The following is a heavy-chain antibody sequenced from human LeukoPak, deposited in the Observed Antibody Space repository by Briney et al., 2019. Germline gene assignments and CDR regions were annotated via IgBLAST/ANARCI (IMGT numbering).Heavy chain of an antibody. CDR2: MNPNSGNT. Sequence: GASVKVSCKASGYTFSSYDINWVRQATGQGPEWMGWMNPNSGNTGYAQKFQGRVTMTRNTSIRTAYMELSSLRSEDTAVYYCARVSMVRGAAPYNWFDPWGQGTLVTVSS. J-gene: IGHJ5*02. D-gene: IGHD3-10*01. CDR3: ARVSMVRGAAPYNWFDP. V-gene: IGHV1-8*01. CDR1: GYTFSSYD.